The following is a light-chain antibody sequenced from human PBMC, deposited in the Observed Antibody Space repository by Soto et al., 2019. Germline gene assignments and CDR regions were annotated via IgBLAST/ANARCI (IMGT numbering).Light chain of an antibody. V-gene: IGKV1-5*03. Sequence: DIEMTQAPSTMYASVDDRITITCRASLSISTWLAGYQQKPGKDPKLLIYKASSLQSGVPSRFNGSVSGTEFTLTLSSLPLDDFATYYCQHSNPYSRAVGEGTKVDI. CDR2: KAS. CDR1: LSISTW. J-gene: IGKJ4*01. CDR3: QHSNPYSRA.